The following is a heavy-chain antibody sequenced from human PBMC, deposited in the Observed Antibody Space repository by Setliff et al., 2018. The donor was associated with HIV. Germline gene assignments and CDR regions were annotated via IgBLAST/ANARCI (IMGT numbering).Heavy chain of an antibody. CDR1: GFGFSRYA. CDR3: ARDRVELFWDGELNYMDV. J-gene: IGHJ6*03. CDR2: IWDDGSNK. Sequence: SLRLSCATSGFGFSRYAMHWVRQAPGKGLEWVAVIWDDGSNKYYADSVKGRFTIFRDNSKNTLYLQMNSLRAEDTAVYYCARDRVELFWDGELNYMDVWGRGTTVTVSS. D-gene: IGHD3-10*01. V-gene: IGHV3-33*01.